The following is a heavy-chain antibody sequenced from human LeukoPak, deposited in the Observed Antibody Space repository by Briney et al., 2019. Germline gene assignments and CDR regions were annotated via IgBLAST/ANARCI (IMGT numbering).Heavy chain of an antibody. CDR3: AKPLGSGSSVYPIDY. J-gene: IGHJ4*02. CDR2: ISGSGGST. V-gene: IGHV3-23*01. D-gene: IGHD3-10*01. Sequence: GGSLRLSCAASGFTFSNSGISWVRQAPGEGLEWISAISGSGGSTHYADSVKGRFTISRDNAKNSLYLQMNSLRAEDTAVYYCAKPLGSGSSVYPIDYWGQGTLVTVSS. CDR1: GFTFSNSG.